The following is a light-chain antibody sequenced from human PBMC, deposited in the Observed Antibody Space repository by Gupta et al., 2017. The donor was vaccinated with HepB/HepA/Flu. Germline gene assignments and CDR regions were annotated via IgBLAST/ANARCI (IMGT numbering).Light chain of an antibody. CDR2: ATS. J-gene: IGKJ1*01. CDR1: QGISSY. Sequence: AIRMTQSPSSFSASTGDRVTITCRASQGISSYLAWYQQKPGKAPKLLICATSTLQSGVPSRFSGSGSGTDFTLTISCLQSEDFATYYCQQDDCSPSTFGQGTKVEVK. V-gene: IGKV1-8*01. CDR3: QQDDCSPST.